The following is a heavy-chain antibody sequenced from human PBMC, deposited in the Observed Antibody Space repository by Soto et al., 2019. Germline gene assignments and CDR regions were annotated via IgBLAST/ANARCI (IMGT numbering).Heavy chain of an antibody. V-gene: IGHV4-59*11. CDR3: TKWFVGCRD. CDR1: GVSINSQY. CDR2: VYYTGTT. D-gene: IGHD3-10*01. Sequence: QVQLQESGPGLVKPSETLSLTCTVSGVSINSQYWSWIRQPPGKGLEWIGYVYYTGTTKYSPSLKSRVTMSLDTSKNQFSLKLSSVTAADTAVYYCTKWFVGCRDWGQGTLVTV. J-gene: IGHJ4*02.